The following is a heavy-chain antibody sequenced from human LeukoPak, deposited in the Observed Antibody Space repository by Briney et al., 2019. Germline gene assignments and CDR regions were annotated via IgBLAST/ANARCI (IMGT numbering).Heavy chain of an antibody. V-gene: IGHV4-30-4*01. CDR1: GGSISSGDYY. CDR3: ARVIMTTGGYDAFDI. CDR2: IYYSGST. D-gene: IGHD4-17*01. Sequence: TSQTLFLTCTVSGGSISSGDYYWSWIRQPPGKGLEWIGYIYYSGSTYYNPSLKSRVTISVDTSKNQFSLKLSSVTAADTAVYYCARVIMTTGGYDAFDIWGQGTMVTVSS. J-gene: IGHJ3*02.